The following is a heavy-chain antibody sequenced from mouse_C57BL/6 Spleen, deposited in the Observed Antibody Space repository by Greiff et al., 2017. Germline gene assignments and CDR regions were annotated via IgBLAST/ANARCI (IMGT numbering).Heavy chain of an antibody. CDR3: ARKKRGGLLSIGYAMDY. Sequence: EVQLQQSGPELVKPGASVKISCKASGYTFTDYYMNWVKQSHGKSLEWIGDINPNNGGTSYNQKFKGKATLTVDKSSSTAYMELRSLTSEDSAVYYCARKKRGGLLSIGYAMDYWGQGTSVTVSS. D-gene: IGHD2-1*01. CDR2: INPNNGGT. J-gene: IGHJ4*01. V-gene: IGHV1-26*01. CDR1: GYTFTDYY.